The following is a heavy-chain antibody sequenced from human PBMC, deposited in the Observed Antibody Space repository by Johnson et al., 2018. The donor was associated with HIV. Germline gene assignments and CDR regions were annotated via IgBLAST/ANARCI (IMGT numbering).Heavy chain of an antibody. CDR2: IYSGGST. CDR3: ARDSDISLGVAGAFDM. CDR1: GFTVSSTY. V-gene: IGHV3-53*01. D-gene: IGHD3-9*01. J-gene: IGHJ3*02. Sequence: EVQLVESGGGLVQPGGSLRLSCAASGFTVSSTYMSWVRQAPGKGLEWVSAIYSGGSTYYADSVKGRFTISRDNSKNTLDLQMNSLRAEDTAVYYCARDSDISLGVAGAFDMRGRGTMVTVSS.